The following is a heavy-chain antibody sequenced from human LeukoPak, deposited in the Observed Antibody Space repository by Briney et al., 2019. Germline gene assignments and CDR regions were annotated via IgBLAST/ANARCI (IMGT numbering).Heavy chain of an antibody. Sequence: SVKVSCTASGYTFTSYYMHWVRQAPGQGLEWVGGIIPIFGTTNFAQKFQGRVTITTDESTSTGYMELRSLRSDDTAVYYCARGDSGYDYGFDNWGQGTLVTVSS. CDR3: ARGDSGYDYGFDN. D-gene: IGHD5-12*01. CDR1: GYTFTSYY. V-gene: IGHV1-69*05. J-gene: IGHJ4*02. CDR2: IIPIFGTT.